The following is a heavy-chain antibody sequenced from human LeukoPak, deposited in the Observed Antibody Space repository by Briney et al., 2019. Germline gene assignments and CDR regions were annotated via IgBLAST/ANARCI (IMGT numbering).Heavy chain of an antibody. J-gene: IGHJ5*02. V-gene: IGHV1-24*01. CDR1: GYTLTELS. Sequence: ASVKVSCKVSGYTLTELSMHWVRQAPGKGLEWMGGFDPEDGETIYAQKFQGRVTMTEDTSTDTAYMELSSLRSEDTAVYYCATASGNHDYVWGSYRYSGNWFDPWGQGTLVTVSS. CDR3: ATASGNHDYVWGSYRYSGNWFDP. D-gene: IGHD3-16*02. CDR2: FDPEDGET.